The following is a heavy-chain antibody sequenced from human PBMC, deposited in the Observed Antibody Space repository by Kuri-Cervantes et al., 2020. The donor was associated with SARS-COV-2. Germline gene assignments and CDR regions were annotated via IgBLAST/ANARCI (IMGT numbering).Heavy chain of an antibody. CDR3: ARVPSGAYYDSSGYYSDYYYCMDV. V-gene: IGHV3-23*01. D-gene: IGHD3-22*01. CDR1: GFTFSNAW. CDR2: ISGSGGST. Sequence: GESLKISCAASGFTFSNAWMSWVRQAPGKGLEWVSAISGSGGSTYYADSVKGRFTISRDNAKNSLYLQMNSLRAEDTAVYYCARVPSGAYYDSSGYYSDYYYCMDVWGQGTTVTVSS. J-gene: IGHJ6*02.